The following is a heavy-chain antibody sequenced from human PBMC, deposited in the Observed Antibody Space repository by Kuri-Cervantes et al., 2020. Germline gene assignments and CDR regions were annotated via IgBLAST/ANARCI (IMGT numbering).Heavy chain of an antibody. CDR2: ISWNSGSI. Sequence: GGSLRLSCAASGFTFDDYAMHWVRQAPGKGLEWVSGISWNSGSIGYADSVKGRFTISRDNAKNSLYLQMNSLRAEDTALYYCAKDSSGYDYETLYYFDYWGQGTPVTVSS. CDR1: GFTFDDYA. D-gene: IGHD5-12*01. CDR3: AKDSSGYDYETLYYFDY. V-gene: IGHV3-9*01. J-gene: IGHJ4*02.